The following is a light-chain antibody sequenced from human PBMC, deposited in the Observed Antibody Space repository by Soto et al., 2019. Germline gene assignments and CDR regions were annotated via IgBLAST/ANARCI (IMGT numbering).Light chain of an antibody. V-gene: IGLV2-8*01. J-gene: IGLJ3*02. CDR1: SSDVGGYNY. CDR3: SSYVGSNRGV. CDR2: EVN. Sequence: QSALTQPPSASGSPGQSVTISCTGSSSDVGGYNYVSWYQHHPGKAPRLMIYEVNKRPSGVPDRFSGSKSGNTASLTVSGLQAEDEAAYYCSSYVGSNRGVFGGGTKVTVL.